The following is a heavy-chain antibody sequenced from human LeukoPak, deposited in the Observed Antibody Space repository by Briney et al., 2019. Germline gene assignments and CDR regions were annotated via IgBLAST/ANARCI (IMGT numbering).Heavy chain of an antibody. CDR1: GFTVSSNY. D-gene: IGHD3-10*01. J-gene: IGHJ6*03. CDR2: IYSGGST. Sequence: GGSLRLSCAASGFTVSSNYMSWVRQAPGKGLEWVSVIYSGGSTYYADSVKGRFTISGDNSKNTLYLQMNSLRAEDTAVYYCASSGFGELLFRYYYYMDVWGKGTTVTVSS. V-gene: IGHV3-66*02. CDR3: ASSGFGELLFRYYYYMDV.